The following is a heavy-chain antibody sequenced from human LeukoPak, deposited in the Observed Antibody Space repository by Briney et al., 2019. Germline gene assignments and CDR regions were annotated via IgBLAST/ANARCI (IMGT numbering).Heavy chain of an antibody. CDR1: GYTFTSFG. CDR2: ISTYNGNT. D-gene: IGHD2-15*01. V-gene: IGHV1-18*01. CDR3: ARTPLVAAARADY. J-gene: IGHJ4*02. Sequence: GASVKVSCKASGYTFTSFGISWVRQAPGQGLEWMGWISTYNGNTNYAQKLQGRVTMTTDTSTTTAYMDLRSLRSDDTAVYYCARTPLVAAARADYWGQGTLVTVSS.